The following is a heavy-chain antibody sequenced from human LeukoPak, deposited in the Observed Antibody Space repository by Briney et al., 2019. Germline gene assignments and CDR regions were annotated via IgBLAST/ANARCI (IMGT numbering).Heavy chain of an antibody. CDR2: IYSGGST. CDR3: ARGLTGYHNWFDP. J-gene: IGHJ5*02. V-gene: IGHV3-53*01. D-gene: IGHD3-9*01. CDR1: GFSFSSYD. Sequence: PGGSLRLSCAGSGFSFSSYDMLWVRQATGKGLEWVSVIYSGGSTYYADSVKGRFTISRDNSKNTLYLQMNSLRAEDTAVYYCARGLTGYHNWFDPWGQGTLVTVSS.